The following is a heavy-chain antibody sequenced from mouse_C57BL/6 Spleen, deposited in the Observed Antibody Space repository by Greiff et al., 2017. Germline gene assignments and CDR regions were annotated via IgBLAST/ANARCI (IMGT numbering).Heavy chain of an antibody. CDR3: ARRSYYYAMDY. CDR2: IWSGGST. Sequence: QVQLQPSGPGLVPPSQSLSITCTVSGFSLTSYGVHWVRQSPGKCLEWLGVIWSGGSTDYNAAFISRLSISKDNSKSQVFFKMNSLQADDTAIYYCARRSYYYAMDYWGQGTSVTVSS. V-gene: IGHV2-2*01. CDR1: GFSLTSYG. J-gene: IGHJ4*01.